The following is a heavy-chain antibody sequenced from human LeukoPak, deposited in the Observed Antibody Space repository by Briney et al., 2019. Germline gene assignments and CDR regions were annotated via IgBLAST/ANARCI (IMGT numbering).Heavy chain of an antibody. D-gene: IGHD4-23*01. CDR1: GGSISSYY. CDR2: ICYSGST. CDR3: ARVSVVMAYFDY. Sequence: SETLSLTCTVSGGSISSYYWSWIRQPPGKGLEWIGYICYSGSTNYNPSLKSRVTISVDTSKNQFSLKLSSVTAADTAVYYCARVSVVMAYFDYWGQGTLVTVSS. J-gene: IGHJ4*02. V-gene: IGHV4-59*01.